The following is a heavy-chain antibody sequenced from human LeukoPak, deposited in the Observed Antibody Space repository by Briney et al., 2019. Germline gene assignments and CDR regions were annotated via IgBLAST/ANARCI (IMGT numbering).Heavy chain of an antibody. V-gene: IGHV4-59*01. Sequence: SETLSLTCTVSGGSISSYYWSWIRQPPGKGLEWIGYIYYSGSTNYNPSLKSRVTISVDTSKNQFSLKLSSVTAADTAVYYCARAGYDFWSGYFFDYWGQGTLVTVSS. CDR2: IYYSGST. J-gene: IGHJ4*02. D-gene: IGHD3-3*01. CDR3: ARAGYDFWSGYFFDY. CDR1: GGSISSYY.